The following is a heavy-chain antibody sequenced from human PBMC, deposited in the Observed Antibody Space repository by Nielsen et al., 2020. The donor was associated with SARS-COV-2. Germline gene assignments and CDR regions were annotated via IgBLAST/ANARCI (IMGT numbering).Heavy chain of an antibody. CDR3: ARDGAIMIAWYFDL. CDR1: GFTFSSYG. CDR2: ISYDGSNK. Sequence: GGSLRLSCAASGFTFSSYGMHWVRQAPGKGLEWVAVISYDGSNKYYADSVKGRFTISRDNAKNSLYLQMNSLRDEDTAVYYCARDGAIMIAWYFDLWGRGTLVTVSS. J-gene: IGHJ2*01. V-gene: IGHV3-33*05. D-gene: IGHD4/OR15-4a*01.